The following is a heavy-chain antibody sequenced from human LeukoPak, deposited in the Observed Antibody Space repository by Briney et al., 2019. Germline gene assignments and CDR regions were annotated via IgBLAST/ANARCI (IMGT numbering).Heavy chain of an antibody. V-gene: IGHV3-33*01. J-gene: IGHJ4*02. CDR2: IWYDGSNK. CDR3: ARGDWAYDSSGHPYRD. D-gene: IGHD3-22*01. CDR1: GFTFSSYG. Sequence: PGGSLRLSCAASGFTFSSYGMHWVRQAPGKGLEWVAVIWYDGSNKYYADSVKGRFTISGDNSKNTLYLQMNSLRAEDTAVYYCARGDWAYDSSGHPYRDWGQGTLVTVSS.